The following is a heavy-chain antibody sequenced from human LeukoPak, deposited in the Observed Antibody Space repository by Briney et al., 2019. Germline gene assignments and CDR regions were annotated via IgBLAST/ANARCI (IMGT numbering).Heavy chain of an antibody. CDR1: GYTFTGYY. V-gene: IGHV1-2*02. Sequence: ASVKVSCKASGYTFTGYYMHWVRQAPGQGLEWMGWINPNSGGTNYAQKFQGRVTMTRDTSISTAYMELSRLRSDDTAVYYCATRYYYGSGSYHTTASDAFDIGGQGTMVTVSS. CDR2: INPNSGGT. J-gene: IGHJ3*02. D-gene: IGHD3-10*01. CDR3: ATRYYYGSGSYHTTASDAFDI.